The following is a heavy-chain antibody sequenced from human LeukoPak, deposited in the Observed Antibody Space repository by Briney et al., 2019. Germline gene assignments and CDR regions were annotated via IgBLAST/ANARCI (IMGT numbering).Heavy chain of an antibody. CDR1: GFTFNNYW. CDR3: AKASIAGAIGVLDY. D-gene: IGHD1-26*01. Sequence: GGSLRLSCAAFGFTFNNYWMSWVRQAPGKGLEWVANVNQDGSGKHYVDSVKGRFTISRDNAKNSLYLQMNSLRAEDTAVYFCAKASIAGAIGVLDYWGQGTLVTVSS. CDR2: VNQDGSGK. V-gene: IGHV3-7*01. J-gene: IGHJ4*02.